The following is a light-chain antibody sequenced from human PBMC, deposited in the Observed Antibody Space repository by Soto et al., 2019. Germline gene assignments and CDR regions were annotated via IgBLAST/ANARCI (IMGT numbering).Light chain of an antibody. J-gene: IGKJ4*01. V-gene: IGKV3-15*01. CDR1: QSVSSSY. Sequence: EIVLTQSPGTLSLSPGERATLSCRASQSVSSSYLAWYQHKPGQAPRLLIYGASTRATGIPARFSGSGSGTEFTLTISSLQSEDFAVYYCQKYNNWPLTFGEGTKVDIK. CDR3: QKYNNWPLT. CDR2: GAS.